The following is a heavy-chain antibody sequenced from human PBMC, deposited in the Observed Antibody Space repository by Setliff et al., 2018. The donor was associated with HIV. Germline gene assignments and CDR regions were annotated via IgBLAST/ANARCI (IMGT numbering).Heavy chain of an antibody. D-gene: IGHD3-3*01. V-gene: IGHV3-30*04. CDR2: ISYDGSNK. J-gene: IGHJ4*02. Sequence: GGSLRLSCAASGFTFSSYAMHWVRQAPGKGLEWVAVISYDGSNKYYADSVKGRFTISRDNSKNTLYLQMNSLRAEDTAVYYCARDGVNYDFWSGYYNYWGRGTLVTVSS. CDR3: ARDGVNYDFWSGYYNY. CDR1: GFTFSSYA.